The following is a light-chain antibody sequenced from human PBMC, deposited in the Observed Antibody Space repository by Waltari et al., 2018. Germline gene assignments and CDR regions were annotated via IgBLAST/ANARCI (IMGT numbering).Light chain of an antibody. Sequence: DIQMTQSPSSLSASVGDRVTITCRTSESVHNYLNWYQQKPGKAPKLLIYKTSTLQSGVPSRFSASGAGTDYTFTISSLQSEDVATYYCRHNFGTPLSFGGGTKVEIK. CDR3: RHNFGTPLS. J-gene: IGKJ4*01. CDR1: ESVHNY. V-gene: IGKV1-39*01. CDR2: KTS.